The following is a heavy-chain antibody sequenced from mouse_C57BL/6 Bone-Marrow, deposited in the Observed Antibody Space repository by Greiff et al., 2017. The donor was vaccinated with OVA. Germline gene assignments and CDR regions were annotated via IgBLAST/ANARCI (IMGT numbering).Heavy chain of an antibody. CDR1: GYSITSGYY. D-gene: IGHD1-1*01. CDR3: ARGTTVVDGY. V-gene: IGHV3-6*01. Sequence: DVQLQESGPGLVKPSQSLSLTCSVTGYSITSGYYWNWIRQFPGNKLEWMGYISYDGSNNYNPSLKNRISITRDTSKNQFFLKLNSVTTEDTATYYCARGTTVVDGYGGQGTTLTVSS. J-gene: IGHJ2*01. CDR2: ISYDGSN.